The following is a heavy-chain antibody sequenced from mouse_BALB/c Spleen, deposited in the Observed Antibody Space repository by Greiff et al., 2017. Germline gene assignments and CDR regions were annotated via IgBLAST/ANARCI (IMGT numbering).Heavy chain of an antibody. V-gene: IGHV1-69*01. CDR1: GYTFTDYW. D-gene: IGHD1-2*01. Sequence: QVQLQQPGAELVMPGASVKMSCKASGYTFTDYWMHWVKQRPGQGLEWIGAIDTSDSYTSYNQKFKGKATLTVDKSSSTAYMQLKSLTSEDSAVYYCARSITTARGVYFDVWGAGTTVTVSS. CDR3: ARSITTARGVYFDV. CDR2: IDTSDSYT. J-gene: IGHJ1*01.